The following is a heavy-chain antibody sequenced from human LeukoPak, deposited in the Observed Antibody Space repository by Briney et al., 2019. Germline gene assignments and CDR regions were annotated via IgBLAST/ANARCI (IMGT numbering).Heavy chain of an antibody. CDR3: ARDGYDVDTAMVVPFDY. V-gene: IGHV3-21*01. D-gene: IGHD5-18*01. J-gene: IGHJ4*02. Sequence: GGSLRLSCAASGFTFSSYSMNWVRQAPGKGLEWVSSISSSSSYIYYADSVKSRFTISRDNAKNSLYLQMNSLRAEDTAVYYCARDGYDVDTAMVVPFDYWGQGTLVTVSS. CDR2: ISSSSSYI. CDR1: GFTFSSYS.